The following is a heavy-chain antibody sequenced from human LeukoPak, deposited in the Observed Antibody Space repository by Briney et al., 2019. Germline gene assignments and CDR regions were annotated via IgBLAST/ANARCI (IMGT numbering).Heavy chain of an antibody. Sequence: GGSLRLSCAASGFTFSSYEMNWVRQAPGKGLEWVSYISSSGSTIYYADSVKGRFTISRDNSKNTLYLQMNSLRAEDTAVYYCAKDRIVVVPAAMIEFEGIFDYWGQGTLVTVSS. J-gene: IGHJ4*02. CDR3: AKDRIVVVPAAMIEFEGIFDY. CDR2: ISSSGSTI. V-gene: IGHV3-48*03. CDR1: GFTFSSYE. D-gene: IGHD2-2*01.